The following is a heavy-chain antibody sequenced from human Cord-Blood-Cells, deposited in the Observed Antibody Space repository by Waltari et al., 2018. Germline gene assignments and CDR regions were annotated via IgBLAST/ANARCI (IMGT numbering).Heavy chain of an antibody. CDR2: IRYDGSNK. J-gene: IGHJ4*02. CDR1: GFPFSIEG. V-gene: IGHV3-30*02. CDR3: AKDSSLYSNYEDY. Sequence: QVQLVESGGGVVQPGGSLSLSCAASGFPFSIEGRHWVPQAPGKGLEWVAFIRYDGSNKYYADSVKGRFTISRDNSKNTLYLQMNSLRAEDTAVYYCAKDSSLYSNYEDYWGQGTLVTVSS. D-gene: IGHD4-4*01.